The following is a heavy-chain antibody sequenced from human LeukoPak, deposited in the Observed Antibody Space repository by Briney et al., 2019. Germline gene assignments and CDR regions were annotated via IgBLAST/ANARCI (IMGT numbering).Heavy chain of an antibody. CDR3: ARGRLYYDSSGYYYVRTHYFDY. D-gene: IGHD3-22*01. CDR1: GGSFSGYY. Sequence: SETLSLTCAVYGGSFSGYYWSWIRQPPGKGLEWIGEINHSGSTNYNPSLKSRVIISVDTSKNQFSLKLSSVTAADTAVYYCARGRLYYDSSGYYYVRTHYFDYWGQGTLVTVSS. CDR2: INHSGST. V-gene: IGHV4-34*01. J-gene: IGHJ4*02.